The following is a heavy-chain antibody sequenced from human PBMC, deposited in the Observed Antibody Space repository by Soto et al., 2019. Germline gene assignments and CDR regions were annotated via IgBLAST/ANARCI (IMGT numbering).Heavy chain of an antibody. CDR1: GGTFSSYA. J-gene: IGHJ4*02. CDR3: ARMGDDSSGYYYGG. Sequence: SVKVSCKASGGTFSSYAISWVRQAPGQGLEWMGGIIPIFGTANYAQKFQGRVTITADKSTSTAYMELSSLRSEDPAVYYCARMGDDSSGYYYGGWGQGTLVTVSS. V-gene: IGHV1-69*06. D-gene: IGHD3-22*01. CDR2: IIPIFGTA.